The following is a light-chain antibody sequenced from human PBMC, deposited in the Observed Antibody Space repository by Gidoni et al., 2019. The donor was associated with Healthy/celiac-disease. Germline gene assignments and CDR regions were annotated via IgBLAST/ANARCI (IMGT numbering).Light chain of an antibody. CDR3: QQYYSYPRDT. V-gene: IGKV1-8*01. Sequence: AIRMTQSPSSFSASTGDRVTITCRASHGISSYLAWYQQKPGKAPKLLIYAASTLQSGVPSRFSGSGSGTDFTLTISCLQSEDFATYYCQQYYSYPRDTFGQGTKLEIK. CDR2: AAS. J-gene: IGKJ2*01. CDR1: HGISSY.